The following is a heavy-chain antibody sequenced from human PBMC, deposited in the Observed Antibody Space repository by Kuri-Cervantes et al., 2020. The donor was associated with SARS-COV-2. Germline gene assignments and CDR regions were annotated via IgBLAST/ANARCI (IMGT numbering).Heavy chain of an antibody. J-gene: IGHJ6*03. CDR3: ARDSCSSSSCDSFYDYYYMDV. D-gene: IGHD6-6*01. V-gene: IGHV4-61*09. CDR2: LDTSGST. Sequence: SCAVSGVSVSGGTYYWSWIRQPAGKGLEWIGHLDTSGSTTYNPSLRGRVTISTDTSKNQVSLRLTSATAADTAVYYCARDSCSSSSCDSFYDYYYMDVWGKGTTVTVSS. CDR1: GVSVSGGTYY.